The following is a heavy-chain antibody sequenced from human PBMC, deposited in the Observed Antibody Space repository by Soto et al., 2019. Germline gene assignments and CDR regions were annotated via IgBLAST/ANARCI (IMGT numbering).Heavy chain of an antibody. V-gene: IGHV3-33*04. CDR1: GFTFSNYG. CDR2: MWYDGSNK. J-gene: IGHJ4*02. CDR3: AREISDYRYFDS. Sequence: SLRLSCAASGFTFSNYGMDWVRQAPGKGLEWVAVMWYDGSNKYYGDSVKGRFTISRDNSKNTLYLQMNSLRVEDTAVYYCAREISDYRYFDSWGQGTLVTVSS. D-gene: IGHD4-17*01.